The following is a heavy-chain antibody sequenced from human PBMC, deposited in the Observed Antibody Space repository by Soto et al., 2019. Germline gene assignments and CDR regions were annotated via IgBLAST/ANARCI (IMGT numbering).Heavy chain of an antibody. Sequence: SVKVSCKASGGTFSSYAISWVRQAPGQGLEFMGGIIPIFGTANYAQKFQGRVTITADESTSTAYMELSSLRSEDTAVYYCAREGYCSGGSCYSADNHYYYYYGMDVWGQGTTVTV. J-gene: IGHJ6*02. CDR2: IIPIFGTA. CDR1: GGTFSSYA. CDR3: AREGYCSGGSCYSADNHYYYYYGMDV. D-gene: IGHD2-15*01. V-gene: IGHV1-69*13.